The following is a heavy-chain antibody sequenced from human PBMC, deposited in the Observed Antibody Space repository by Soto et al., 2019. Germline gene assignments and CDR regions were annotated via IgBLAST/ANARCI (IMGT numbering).Heavy chain of an antibody. CDR1: GGSFSGYY. V-gene: IGHV4-34*01. D-gene: IGHD3-3*01. CDR2: INHSGST. J-gene: IGHJ6*03. CDR3: ARVHLWIFGVVIPYYYYYMEV. Sequence: SETLSLTCAVYGGSFSGYYWSWIRQPPGKGLEWIGEINHSGSTNYNPSLKSRVTISVDTSKNQFSLKLSSVTAADTAVYYCARVHLWIFGVVIPYYYYYMEVWGKGTTVTVSS.